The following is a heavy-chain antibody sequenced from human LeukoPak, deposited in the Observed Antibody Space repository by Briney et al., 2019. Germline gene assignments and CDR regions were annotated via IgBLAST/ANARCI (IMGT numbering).Heavy chain of an antibody. CDR2: INLDGSEK. CDR3: ARDSPYSDSFAYDY. CDR1: GFTFSSYW. V-gene: IGHV3-7*01. D-gene: IGHD1-26*01. Sequence: QAGGSLRLSCAASGFTFSSYWMSWVRQAPGKGLEWVANINLDGSEKYYVDSVKGRFTISRDNAKNSPYLQMRSLRAEDTAIYYCARDSPYSDSFAYDYWGQGTLVTVSS. J-gene: IGHJ4*02.